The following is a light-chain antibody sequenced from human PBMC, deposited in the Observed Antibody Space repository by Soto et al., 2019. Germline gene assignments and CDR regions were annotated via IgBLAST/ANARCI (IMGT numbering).Light chain of an antibody. Sequence: DVQMTQSPSSLSASVGDRVTITCRASRDISSSLAWYQQKPGKVPKLQIYAASTLHAGVQSRFRGSGSVTFFTPTINGLQPEDGATDYGQKYDSARNTFGRGTRLEIK. CDR3: QKYDSARNT. CDR2: AAS. CDR1: RDISSS. V-gene: IGKV1-27*01. J-gene: IGKJ2*01.